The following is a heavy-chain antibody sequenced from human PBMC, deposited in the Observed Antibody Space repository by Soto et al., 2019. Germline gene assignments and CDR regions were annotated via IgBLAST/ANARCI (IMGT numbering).Heavy chain of an antibody. CDR2: IYNSGST. J-gene: IGHJ4*02. V-gene: IGHV4-31*03. D-gene: IGHD3-22*01. CDR3: GAGDGYYISY. Sequence: QVQLQEAGPGLVKSSQTLSLTCTFSPGAINIGTYYWSWIHQHPGKGLEWIGYIYNSGSTYYNPSLRIRLNISGDTSKNHFAMNLPSVTVAYTDIYYRGAGDGYYISYLGQGTLDNVSS. CDR1: PGAINIGTYY.